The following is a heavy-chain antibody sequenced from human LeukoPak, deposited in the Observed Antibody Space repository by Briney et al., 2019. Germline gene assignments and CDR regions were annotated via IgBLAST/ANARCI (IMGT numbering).Heavy chain of an antibody. CDR1: GFTFDDYA. CDR2: ISWNSGSI. J-gene: IGHJ4*02. Sequence: PGGSLRLSCAASGFTFDDYAMHWVRQAPGKGLEWVSGISWNSGSIGYADSVKGRFTISRDNAKNSLYLQMNSLRAEDTALYYCAKDIGPRTTAFDYWGQGTLVTVSS. CDR3: AKDIGPRTTAFDY. D-gene: IGHD1-14*01. V-gene: IGHV3-9*01.